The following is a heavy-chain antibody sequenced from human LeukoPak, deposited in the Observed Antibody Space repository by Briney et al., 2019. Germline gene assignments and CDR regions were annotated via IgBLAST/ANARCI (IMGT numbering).Heavy chain of an antibody. D-gene: IGHD4-11*01. V-gene: IGHV1-2*02. CDR1: GYTFTGYY. CDR2: ISPNSGGT. Sequence: ASVKVSCKASGYTFTGYYIHWVRQAPGQGLEWMGWISPNSGGTNYAQKFQGRVTMTRDTSISTAYMELSRLRSDDTAVYYCASAVTTDNWFDPWGQGTLVTVSS. J-gene: IGHJ5*02. CDR3: ASAVTTDNWFDP.